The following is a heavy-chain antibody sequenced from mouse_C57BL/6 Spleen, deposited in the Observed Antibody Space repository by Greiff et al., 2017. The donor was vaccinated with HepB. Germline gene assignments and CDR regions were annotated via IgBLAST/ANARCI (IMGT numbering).Heavy chain of an antibody. CDR1: GYTFTSYW. D-gene: IGHD2-3*01. CDR2: IHPNSGST. Sequence: QVQLQQPGAELVKPGASVKLSCKASGYTFTSYWMHWVKQRPGQGLEWIGMIHPNSGSTNYNEKFKSKATLTVDKSSSTAYMQLSSLTSEDSAVYYCAKMDIYDGSWYFDVWGTGTTVTVSP. CDR3: AKMDIYDGSWYFDV. J-gene: IGHJ1*03. V-gene: IGHV1-64*01.